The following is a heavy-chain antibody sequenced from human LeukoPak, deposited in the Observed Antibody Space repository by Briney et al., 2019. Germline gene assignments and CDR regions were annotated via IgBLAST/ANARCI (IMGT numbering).Heavy chain of an antibody. CDR1: GYTFTAYY. CDR2: ISAYNGNT. J-gene: IGHJ4*02. V-gene: IGHV1-18*04. D-gene: IGHD2-15*01. Sequence: ASVKVSCKASGYTFTAYYIHWVRQAPGQGLEWMGWISAYNGNTNYAQKLQGRVTMTTDTSTSTAYMELRSLRSDDTAVYYCARPDCSSGSCYFDYWGQGTLVTVSS. CDR3: ARPDCSSGSCYFDY.